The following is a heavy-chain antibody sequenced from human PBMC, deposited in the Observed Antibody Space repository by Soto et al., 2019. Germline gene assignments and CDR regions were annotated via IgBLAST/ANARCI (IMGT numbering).Heavy chain of an antibody. CDR3: ARAPGGIVGCPGVYGMDF. CDR2: IGTAGDT. Sequence: EVQLVESGGGLVQPGGSLRLSCAASGFTFSSYDMHWVRQATGKGLEWVSAIGTAGDTYYPGSVKGRFTISRENAKNSLYLQMSILRAGDTAVYYCARAPGGIVGCPGVYGMDFWGQGTTVTVSS. D-gene: IGHD1-26*01. CDR1: GFTFSSYD. V-gene: IGHV3-13*01. J-gene: IGHJ6*02.